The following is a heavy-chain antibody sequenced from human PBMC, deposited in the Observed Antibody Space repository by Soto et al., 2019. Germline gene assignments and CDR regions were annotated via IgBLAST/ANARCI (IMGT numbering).Heavy chain of an antibody. V-gene: IGHV2-5*02. D-gene: IGHD2-21*02. J-gene: IGHJ6*02. CDR2: IYWDDDK. Sequence: QITLKESGPTLVKPTQTLTLTCTFSGFSLSTSGVGVGWIRQPPGKALEWLALIYWDDDKRYSPSLRSRLTINKDTSKNRVXLXMAXMDPVDTATYYCIQSRCGGDCLQSYASHYYYGMDVWGQGTTVTVSS. CDR3: IQSRCGGDCLQSYASHYYYGMDV. CDR1: GFSLSTSGVG.